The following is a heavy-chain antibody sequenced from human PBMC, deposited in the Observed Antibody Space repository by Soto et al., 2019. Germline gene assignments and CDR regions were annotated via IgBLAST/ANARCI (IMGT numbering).Heavy chain of an antibody. Sequence: SETLSLTCTVSGGSISSYYWSWIRQPPGKGLEWIGYIYYSGSTNYNPSLKSRVTMSVDTSKNQFSLKLSSVTAADTAVYYCARRVAGSTYYYYYMDVWGKGTTVTVSS. CDR3: ARRVAGSTYYYYYMDV. D-gene: IGHD6-19*01. V-gene: IGHV4-59*08. CDR2: IYYSGST. J-gene: IGHJ6*03. CDR1: GGSISSYY.